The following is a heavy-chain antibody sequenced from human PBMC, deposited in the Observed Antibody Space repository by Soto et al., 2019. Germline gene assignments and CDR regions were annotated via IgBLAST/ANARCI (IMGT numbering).Heavy chain of an antibody. Sequence: PSETLSLTCTVSGGSIRSYYWSWIRQPPGKGLEWIGYIYYSGSTNYNPSLKSRVTISVDTSKNQFSLKLSSVTAADTAVYYCARDDYYDSSGYYGMDVWGQGTTVTVSS. CDR1: GGSIRSYY. J-gene: IGHJ6*02. CDR2: IYYSGST. D-gene: IGHD3-22*01. V-gene: IGHV4-59*01. CDR3: ARDDYYDSSGYYGMDV.